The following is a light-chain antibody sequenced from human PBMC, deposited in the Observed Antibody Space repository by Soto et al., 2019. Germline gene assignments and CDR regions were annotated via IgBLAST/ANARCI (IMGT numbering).Light chain of an antibody. V-gene: IGKV3-15*01. Sequence: EILMTQSPATLSFSPGERATLSCRASQRVGRNLAWYQQKPGQAPRRLIYGASTRATGIPARFSGSGAGTEFTLTISSLQSEDFAIYSCQQYNHWPPLTFGGGTKVEIK. CDR2: GAS. CDR1: QRVGRN. CDR3: QQYNHWPPLT. J-gene: IGKJ4*01.